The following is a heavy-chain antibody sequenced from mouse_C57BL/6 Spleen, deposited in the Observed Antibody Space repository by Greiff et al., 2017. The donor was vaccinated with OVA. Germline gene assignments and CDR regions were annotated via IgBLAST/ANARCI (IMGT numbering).Heavy chain of an antibody. V-gene: IGHV1-74*01. CDR1: GYTFTSYW. CDR2: IHPSDSDT. J-gene: IGHJ4*01. Sequence: QVQLQQPGAELVKPGASVKVSCKASGYTFTSYWMHWVKQRPGQGLEWIGRIHPSDSDTNYNQKFKGKATLTVDKSSSTAYMQRSSLTSEDSAVYYCAIWNYGNPYAMDYWGQGTSVTVSS. D-gene: IGHD2-1*01. CDR3: AIWNYGNPYAMDY.